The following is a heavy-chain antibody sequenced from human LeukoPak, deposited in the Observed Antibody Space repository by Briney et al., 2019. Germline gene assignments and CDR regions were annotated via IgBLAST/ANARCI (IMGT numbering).Heavy chain of an antibody. CDR1: GGSISSSNW. J-gene: IGHJ5*02. CDR3: ARDHEGGSYSGDWFDP. V-gene: IGHV4-4*02. D-gene: IGHD1-26*01. Sequence: SETLSLTCAVSGGSISSSNWWSWVRQPPGKGLEGIGEISNGVNTNYNPSLKSRVTISVDKSKTQLSLKLTSVTAADTAVYYCARDHEGGSYSGDWFDPWGQGTLVTVSS. CDR2: ISNGVNT.